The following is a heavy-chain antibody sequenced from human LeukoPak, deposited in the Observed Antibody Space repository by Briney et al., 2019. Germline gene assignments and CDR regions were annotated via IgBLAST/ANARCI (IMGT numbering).Heavy chain of an antibody. CDR1: VGSFSGYQ. Sequence: SETLSLTCAVYVGSFSGYQWSWIRQPPGRGLEWIGEINHDGITNSNPSLESRVTISVDPSKNQFSLKLSSVTAADTAVYYCARRGGLRSPGFDYWGQGTLVTVSS. D-gene: IGHD3-10*01. CDR3: ARRGGLRSPGFDY. V-gene: IGHV4-34*01. J-gene: IGHJ4*02. CDR2: INHDGIT.